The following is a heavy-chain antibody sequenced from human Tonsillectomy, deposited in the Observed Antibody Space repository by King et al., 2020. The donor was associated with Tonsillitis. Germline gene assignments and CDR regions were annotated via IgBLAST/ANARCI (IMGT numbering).Heavy chain of an antibody. Sequence: VQLVESGGGLVQPGGSLRLSCVASGFIFSDYSMNWVRQAPRKGLDWLSYMGPRDSPKTYADSVKGRFTISRDNAKNSLYLQMNSLRADDTAVYYCARDRDWAFDCWGQGTLVTVSA. CDR2: MGPRDSPK. J-gene: IGHJ4*02. D-gene: IGHD3/OR15-3a*01. CDR3: ARDRDWAFDC. CDR1: GFIFSDYS. V-gene: IGHV3-48*04.